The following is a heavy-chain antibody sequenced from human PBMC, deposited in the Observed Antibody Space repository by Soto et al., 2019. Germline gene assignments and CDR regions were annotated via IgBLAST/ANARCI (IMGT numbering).Heavy chain of an antibody. CDR3: ARIIYGGNSGKDAFDI. V-gene: IGHV2-70*11. Sequence: SGPTLVHPTQTLTLTCTFSGFSLSTSGMCVSWIRQPPGKALEWLARIDWDDDKYYSTSLKTRLTISKDTSKNQVVLTMTNMDPVDTATYYCARIIYGGNSGKDAFDIWGQGTMVTVSS. D-gene: IGHD2-21*02. CDR2: IDWDDDK. CDR1: GFSLSTSGMC. J-gene: IGHJ3*02.